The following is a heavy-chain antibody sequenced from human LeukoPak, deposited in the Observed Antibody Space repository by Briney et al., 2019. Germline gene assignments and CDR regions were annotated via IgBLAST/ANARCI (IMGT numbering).Heavy chain of an antibody. CDR3: ARPVVPANYYYYMDV. D-gene: IGHD2-2*01. J-gene: IGHJ6*03. Sequence: GGSLRLSCAASGFTFSSYSMNWVRQAPGKGLEWVSYISSSSSTIYYADPVKGRFTISRDNAKNSLYLQMNSLRAEDTAVYYCARPVVPANYYYYMDVWGKGTTVTVSS. V-gene: IGHV3-48*01. CDR1: GFTFSSYS. CDR2: ISSSSSTI.